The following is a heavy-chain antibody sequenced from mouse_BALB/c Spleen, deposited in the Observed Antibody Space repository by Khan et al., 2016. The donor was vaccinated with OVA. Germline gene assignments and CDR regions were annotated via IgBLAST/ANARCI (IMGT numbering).Heavy chain of an antibody. CDR1: GFNIKDTY. J-gene: IGHJ4*01. CDR2: IDPANGNT. V-gene: IGHV14-3*02. Sequence: VQLQQPGAELVKPGASVKLSCTASGFNIKDTYVHWVNQRPEKGLEWIGRIDPANGNTKYDPKFQGKATITADTSSNTAYLHLSSLTSEATAVCYWGRGGWSYAMDYWGQGTSGTVSS. CDR3: GRGGWSYAMDY. D-gene: IGHD1-1*02.